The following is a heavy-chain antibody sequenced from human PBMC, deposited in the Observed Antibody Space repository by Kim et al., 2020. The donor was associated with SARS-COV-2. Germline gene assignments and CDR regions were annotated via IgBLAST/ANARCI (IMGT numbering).Heavy chain of an antibody. D-gene: IGHD2-21*01. CDR2: T. J-gene: IGHJ3*01. Sequence: TYYRDSVKGRFTISRDNSKNTLFLQLSSLRAEDTALYYCAKSFIPGASDVWGRGTMVTVCS. V-gene: IGHV3-23*01. CDR3: AKSFIPGASDV.